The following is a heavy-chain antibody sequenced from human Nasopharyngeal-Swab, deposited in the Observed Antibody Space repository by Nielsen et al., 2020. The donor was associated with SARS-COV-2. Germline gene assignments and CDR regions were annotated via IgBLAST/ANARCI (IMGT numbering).Heavy chain of an antibody. J-gene: IGHJ5*02. CDR2: IYTSGST. V-gene: IGHV4-4*07. Sequence: SETLSLTCTVSGGSISSYYWSWIRQPAGKGLEWIGRIYTSGSTYYNPSLKSRVTISVDTSKNQFSLKLSSVTAADTAVYYCARGLTYYDFWSGPYNWFDPWGQGTLVTVSS. CDR3: ARGLTYYDFWSGPYNWFDP. CDR1: GGSISSYY. D-gene: IGHD3-3*01.